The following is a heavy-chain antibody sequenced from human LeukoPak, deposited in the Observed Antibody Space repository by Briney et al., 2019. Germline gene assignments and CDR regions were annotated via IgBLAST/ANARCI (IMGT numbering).Heavy chain of an antibody. V-gene: IGHV4-59*01. J-gene: IGHJ3*02. D-gene: IGHD2-2*01. CDR1: GGSISGYY. Sequence: KPSETLSLTCTVSGGSISGYYLSWIRQPPGKGLEWIGYIYYTGSTNYNPSLKSRVTISVDTSKNQFSLKLSSVTAADTAVYYCAVYCSSTSCRDAFDIWGQGTMVTVSS. CDR2: IYYTGST. CDR3: AVYCSSTSCRDAFDI.